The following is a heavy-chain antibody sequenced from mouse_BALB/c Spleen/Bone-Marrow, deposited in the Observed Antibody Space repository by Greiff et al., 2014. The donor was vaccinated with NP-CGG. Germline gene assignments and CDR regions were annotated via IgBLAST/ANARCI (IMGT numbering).Heavy chain of an antibody. CDR3: ASYRYGWYFDV. CDR1: GFNIKDTY. V-gene: IGHV14-3*02. J-gene: IGHJ1*01. D-gene: IGHD2-14*01. Sequence: VQLQQSGAELVKPGASVKLSCTASGFNIKDTYLHWVKQRPEQGLDWIGRIDPAIFTKYDPKFQGKATITADTSSNTAYLHLSSLASEDTAVYYCASYRYGWYFDVWGAGTTVTVSS. CDR2: IDPAIFT.